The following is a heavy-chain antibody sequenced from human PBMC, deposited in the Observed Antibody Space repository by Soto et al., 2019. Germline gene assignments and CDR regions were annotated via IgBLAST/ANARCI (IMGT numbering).Heavy chain of an antibody. Sequence: GASVKVSCKASGYTFTIYGITWVRQAPGQGLEWMGWISAYNGNTNYAQKLQGRVTMTTDTSTSTAYMELRSLRSDDTAVYYCAVTVTTIFSNAFDIWGQGTMVTVSS. V-gene: IGHV1-18*01. D-gene: IGHD4-4*01. CDR3: AVTVTTIFSNAFDI. CDR1: GYTFTIYG. CDR2: ISAYNGNT. J-gene: IGHJ3*02.